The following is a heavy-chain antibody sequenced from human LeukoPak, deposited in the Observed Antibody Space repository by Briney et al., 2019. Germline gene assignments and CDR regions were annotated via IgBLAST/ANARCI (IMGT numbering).Heavy chain of an antibody. V-gene: IGHV3-74*01. CDR3: ATKQWLAPPPDS. CDR2: INADRTVT. CDR1: GFTFSKYW. J-gene: IGHJ4*02. D-gene: IGHD6-19*01. Sequence: PGGSLRLSCAASGFTFSKYWMLWVRQAPGKGLESVSRINADRTVTTYADSVKGLFTVSRDYADNMLFLQMNSVRDEDTAVYCCATKQWLAPPPDSWGQGTPVTVSS.